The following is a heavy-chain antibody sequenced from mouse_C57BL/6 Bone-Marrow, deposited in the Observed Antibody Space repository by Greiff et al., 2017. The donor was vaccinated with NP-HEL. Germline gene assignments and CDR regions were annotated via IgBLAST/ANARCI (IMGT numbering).Heavy chain of an antibody. CDR1: GYTFTSYW. J-gene: IGHJ3*01. CDR3: ARSAPGGRWFAY. CDR2: IYPGNSDT. V-gene: IGHV1-5*01. Sequence: VHVKQSGTVLARPGASVKMSCKTSGYTFTSYWMHWVKQRPGQGLEWIGAIYPGNSDTSYNQKFKGKAKLTAVTSASTAYMELSSLTYEDSAVYYCARSAPGGRWFAYWGQGTLVTVSA. D-gene: IGHD1-2*01.